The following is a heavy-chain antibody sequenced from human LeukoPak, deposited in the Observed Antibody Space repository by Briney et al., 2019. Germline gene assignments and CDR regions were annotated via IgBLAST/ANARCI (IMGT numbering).Heavy chain of an antibody. CDR2: IHDTRGT. D-gene: IGHD6-13*01. CDR1: GVSMKNYY. J-gene: IGHJ5*02. V-gene: IGHV4-59*01. Sequence: SETLSLTCTVSGVSMKNYYWSWIRQPPGKGLEWVGYIHDTRGTNYNAYLKRRVTMSLDTSKNHFSLSLNSVTAADAAVYFCSGGIGYATSPADHLGQGTLVTVSS. CDR3: SGGIGYATSPADH.